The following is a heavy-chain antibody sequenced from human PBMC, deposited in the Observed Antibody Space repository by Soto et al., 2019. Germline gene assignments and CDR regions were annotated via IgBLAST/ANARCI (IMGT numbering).Heavy chain of an antibody. CDR1: GGSITRGGYY. CDR2: IYNSGTT. J-gene: IGHJ5*02. Sequence: QVQLQESGPGLVKPSETLSLTCTVSGGSITRGGYYWSWIRQHPGKGLEWIGYIYNSGTTYYNPSRKSRVTISVDTSKDQFSLKLTSVTAADTAVYYCARDPAPWGQGTLVTVSS. CDR3: ARDPAP. V-gene: IGHV4-31*03.